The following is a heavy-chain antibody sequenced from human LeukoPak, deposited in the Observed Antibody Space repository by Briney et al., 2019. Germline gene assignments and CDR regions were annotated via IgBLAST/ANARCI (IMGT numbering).Heavy chain of an antibody. J-gene: IGHJ4*02. D-gene: IGHD2-15*01. CDR3: ARVYCDGGSCSSYFDY. CDR2: INQGGSEQ. Sequence: AGGSLRLSCAASGFTFSGYWMSWVRQAPGKGLEWVANINQGGSEQYYVDSVRGRFTISRDSAKNSLSLQMNSLRAEDTAVYYCARVYCDGGSCSSYFDYWGQGTLVTVSS. V-gene: IGHV3-7*04. CDR1: GFTFSGYW.